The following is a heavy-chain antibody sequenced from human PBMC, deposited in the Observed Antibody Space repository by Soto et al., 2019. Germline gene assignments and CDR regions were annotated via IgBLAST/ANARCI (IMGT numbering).Heavy chain of an antibody. CDR3: YPGYCSSTSCSEGGY. CDR1: GFTFSSYA. Sequence: GGSLRLSCAASGFTFSSYAMHWVRQAPGKGLEWVAVISYDGSNKYYADSVKGRFTISRDNSKNTLYLQMNSLRAEDTAVYYCYPGYCSSTSCSEGGYWGQGTLVTVSS. D-gene: IGHD2-2*01. CDR2: ISYDGSNK. V-gene: IGHV3-30-3*01. J-gene: IGHJ4*02.